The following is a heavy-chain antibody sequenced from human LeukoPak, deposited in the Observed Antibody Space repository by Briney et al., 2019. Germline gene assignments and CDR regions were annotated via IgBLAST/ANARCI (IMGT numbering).Heavy chain of an antibody. V-gene: IGHV1-18*01. CDR1: GYTFTSYG. Sequence: ASVKVSCKASGYTFTSYGISWVRQAPGQGLEWMGWISAYNGNTNYAQKLQGRVTMTTDTSTSTAYMELRSLRSDDTAVYYCARVPGGYYYDSSGYYFFDYWGQGTLVTVSS. J-gene: IGHJ4*02. CDR2: ISAYNGNT. CDR3: ARVPGGYYYDSSGYYFFDY. D-gene: IGHD3-22*01.